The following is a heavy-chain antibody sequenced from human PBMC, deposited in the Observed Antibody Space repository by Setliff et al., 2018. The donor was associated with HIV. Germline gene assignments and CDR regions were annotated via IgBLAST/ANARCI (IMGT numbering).Heavy chain of an antibody. D-gene: IGHD3-3*01. J-gene: IGHJ4*02. Sequence: GASVKVSCKASGYTFTSYAIHWVRQAPGQRLEWMGWINAGNGNTKYSQRFQDRVTFTRDTSARTAYMELRSLRPEDSAVYYCARDRDNFWSGPFDYWGQGTLVTVSS. CDR2: INAGNGNT. CDR1: GYTFTSYA. CDR3: ARDRDNFWSGPFDY. V-gene: IGHV1-3*01.